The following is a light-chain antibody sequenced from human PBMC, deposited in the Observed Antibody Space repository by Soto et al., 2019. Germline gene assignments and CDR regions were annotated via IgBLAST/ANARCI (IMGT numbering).Light chain of an antibody. V-gene: IGLV2-11*01. Sequence: CTGTSSDVGGYNYVSWYRQHPGKAPKLMIYDVSKRPSGVPDRFSGSKSGNTASLTISGLQAEDEADYYCCSYAGSYTHYVFGTGTKLTVL. CDR2: DVS. CDR1: SSDVGGYNY. CDR3: CSYAGSYTHYV. J-gene: IGLJ1*01.